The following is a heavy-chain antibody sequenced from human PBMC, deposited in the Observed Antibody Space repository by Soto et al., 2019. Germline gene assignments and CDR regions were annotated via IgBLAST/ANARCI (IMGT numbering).Heavy chain of an antibody. CDR3: ARDPRRYDNSDN. CDR2: IYHIGIT. J-gene: IGHJ4*02. CDR1: GGSISSSFW. D-gene: IGHD1-1*01. V-gene: IGHV4-4*02. Sequence: QVYLRESGPGLVRPSGTLSLTCAVSGGSISSSFWWTWVRQSPGKGLEWIGEIYHIGITHYNPSLKSRVTISVDKSTNQFSLKINSVTAADTAVYYCARDPRRYDNSDNWGRGILVTVSS.